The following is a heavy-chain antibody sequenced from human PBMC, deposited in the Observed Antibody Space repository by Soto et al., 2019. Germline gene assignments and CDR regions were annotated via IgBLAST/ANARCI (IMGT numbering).Heavy chain of an antibody. CDR1: GYTFTSYA. D-gene: IGHD1-7*01. J-gene: IGHJ6*02. Sequence: QVQLVQSGAEEKKPGASVKVSCKASGYTFTSYAMHWVRXAPGXXLEWMGWINAGNGNTKYSQKFQGRVTITRDTXXXXXXXXXXXXXXXXXXXXYXXXNHLGTTPYGMDVWGQGTTVTVSS. CDR3: XXNHLGTTPYGMDV. CDR2: INAGNGNT. V-gene: IGHV1-3*05.